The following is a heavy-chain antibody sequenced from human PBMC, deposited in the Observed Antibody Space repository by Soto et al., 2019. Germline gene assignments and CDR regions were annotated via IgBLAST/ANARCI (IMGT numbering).Heavy chain of an antibody. CDR3: VREGTQMSPQGYITAAGRFDH. D-gene: IGHD6-25*01. CDR2: IFHSGST. Sequence: QVQLQESGPGLVKPSQTLSLTCTVSGGSITTDDYFWSWIRQSPDRGLEWIGFIFHSGSTFNHPSLSGRASLSVDTSKNEFSMNLTSVTAADTAVYSCVREGTQMSPQGYITAAGRFDHWGQGALVTVSS. CDR1: GGSITTDDYF. J-gene: IGHJ4*02. V-gene: IGHV4-30-4*01.